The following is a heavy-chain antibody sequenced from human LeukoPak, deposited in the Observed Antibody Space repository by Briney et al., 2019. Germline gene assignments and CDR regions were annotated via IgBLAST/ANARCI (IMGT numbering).Heavy chain of an antibody. CDR1: GASISQYY. V-gene: IGHV4-4*07. CDR3: ARVGKYYDREGYGNYYGMDV. Sequence: SETLSLTCSVSGASISQYYWTWIRQPAGKELEWIGLMYTSESTNYNPSLKSRVTMSLDTSLNQFSLRLSSLTVADTAVYYCARVGKYYDREGYGNYYGMDVWGQGTTVTVS. J-gene: IGHJ6*02. D-gene: IGHD3-22*01. CDR2: MYTSEST.